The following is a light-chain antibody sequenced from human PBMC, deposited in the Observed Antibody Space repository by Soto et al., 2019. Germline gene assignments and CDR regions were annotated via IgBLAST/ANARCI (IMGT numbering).Light chain of an antibody. V-gene: IGLV1-44*01. CDR2: RNS. J-gene: IGLJ3*02. CDR3: AAWDASLNEGV. Sequence: QSVLTQPPSASGTPGQRVTISCSGSSSNIGSNTVNWYQQLPGTAPKLLMYRNSQRPSGVPDRFSGSKSGTTASLAISGLQSADEADYYCAAWDASLNEGVFGGGTKVTVL. CDR1: SSNIGSNT.